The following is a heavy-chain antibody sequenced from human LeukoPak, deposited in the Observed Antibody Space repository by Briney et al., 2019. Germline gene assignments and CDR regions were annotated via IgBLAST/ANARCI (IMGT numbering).Heavy chain of an antibody. V-gene: IGHV4-59*01. Sequence: SETLSLTCTVSGGSISSYYWSWIRQPPGKGLEWIGYIYYSGSTNYNPSLKSRVTISVDTSKNQFSLKLSSVTAADTAVYYCAREKVLGIAAAGGLDYFDYWGQGTLVTVSS. J-gene: IGHJ4*02. CDR1: GGSISSYY. D-gene: IGHD6-13*01. CDR2: IYYSGST. CDR3: AREKVLGIAAAGGLDYFDY.